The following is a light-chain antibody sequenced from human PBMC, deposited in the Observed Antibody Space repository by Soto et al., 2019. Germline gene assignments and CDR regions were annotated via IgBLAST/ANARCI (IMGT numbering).Light chain of an antibody. J-gene: IGKJ1*01. CDR2: GAS. CDR3: QQYDNWPRT. CDR1: QRVDIN. Sequence: EIVMTQSPASLSVSPGETATLSCRASQRVDINLAWYQQKPGQAPRLLIYGASTRATGIPARFSGSGSGTDFTLTISSLQSEDFAFFYCQQYDNWPRTFGQGTKVEIK. V-gene: IGKV3-15*01.